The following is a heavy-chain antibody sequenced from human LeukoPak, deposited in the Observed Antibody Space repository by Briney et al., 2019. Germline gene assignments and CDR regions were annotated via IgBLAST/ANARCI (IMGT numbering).Heavy chain of an antibody. CDR1: GYTFTGYY. D-gene: IGHD3-10*01. J-gene: IGHJ4*02. Sequence: GASVKVSCKASGYTFTGYYMHWVRQAPGQGLEWMGWINPNSGGTNYAQKFQGRVTMTRDTSISTAYMELSRLRSDDAAVYYCARFPLLWFGELPNFDYWGQGTLVTVSS. V-gene: IGHV1-2*02. CDR3: ARFPLLWFGELPNFDY. CDR2: INPNSGGT.